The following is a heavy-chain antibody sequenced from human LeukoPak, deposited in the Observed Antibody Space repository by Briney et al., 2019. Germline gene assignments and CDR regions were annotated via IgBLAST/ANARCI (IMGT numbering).Heavy chain of an antibody. CDR2: TYHSGST. D-gene: IGHD2-2*01. CDR3: ARPTNYQPPLWYFDL. V-gene: IGHV4-38-2*01. Sequence: SETLSLTCAVSGYSISSGYYWGWIRQPPGKGLEWIGNTYHSGSTQYNPSRKSRVTISVDTSKNQFSLKLRSVTAADTAVYYCARPTNYQPPLWYFDLWGRGTLVTVSS. CDR1: GYSISSGYY. J-gene: IGHJ2*01.